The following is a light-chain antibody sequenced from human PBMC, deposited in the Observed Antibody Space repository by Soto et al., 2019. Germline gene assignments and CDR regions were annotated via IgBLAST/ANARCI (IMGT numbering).Light chain of an antibody. Sequence: AIRMTQSPSSFSASTGDRVTITCRASQGISSYLAWYQQKPGKAPKLLIYAASTLQSGVPSRFSGSRSGTDITLTISCLQSEDFATYYCQQYYSYPQTFGQGTKLEIK. CDR1: QGISSY. J-gene: IGKJ2*01. V-gene: IGKV1-8*01. CDR2: AAS. CDR3: QQYYSYPQT.